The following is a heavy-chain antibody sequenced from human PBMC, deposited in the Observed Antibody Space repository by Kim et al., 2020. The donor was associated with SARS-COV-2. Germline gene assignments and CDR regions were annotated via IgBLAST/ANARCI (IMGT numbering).Heavy chain of an antibody. CDR3: TRQIEETTSAAGWFGP. D-gene: IGHD6-13*01. V-gene: IGHV3-73*01. CDR1: GFTFSDSP. J-gene: IGHJ5*02. CDR2: IRNKDYNYAT. Sequence: GGSLRLSCAASGFTFSDSPIHWVRQASGKGLEWVGRIRNKDYNYATAYGASLKGRVTISRDDSKNTAYLEMSNLRTEDTAVYFCTRQIEETTSAAGWFGPWGQGTLVTVSP.